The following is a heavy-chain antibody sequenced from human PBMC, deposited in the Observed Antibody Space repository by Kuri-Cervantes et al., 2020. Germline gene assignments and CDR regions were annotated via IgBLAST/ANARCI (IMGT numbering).Heavy chain of an antibody. D-gene: IGHD3-22*01. CDR1: GGTFSSYA. CDR3: ATELYDSSGYYVNWFDP. CDR2: IIPIFGTA. V-gene: IGHV1-69*06. Sequence: SVKVSCKASGGTFSSYAISWVRQAPGQGLEWMGGIIPIFGTANYAQKFQGRVTMTEDTSTDTAYMELSSLRSEDTAVYYCATELYDSSGYYVNWFDPWGQGTLVTVSS. J-gene: IGHJ5*02.